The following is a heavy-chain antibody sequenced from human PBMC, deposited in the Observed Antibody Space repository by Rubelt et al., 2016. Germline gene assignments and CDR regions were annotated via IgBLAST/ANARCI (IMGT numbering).Heavy chain of an antibody. D-gene: IGHD3-10*01. CDR1: GYTFTSYG. Sequence: QVQLVQSGAEVKKPGASVKVSCKASGYTFTSYGISWVRQAPGQGLEWMGWISAYNGNTNYAQKHQGRGTVTTDNTTGTAYRELRSRRSDDTAVYYCARDPLPVRGVIMTPTHWGQGTLVTVSS. J-gene: IGHJ4*02. CDR2: ISAYNGNT. V-gene: IGHV1-18*01. CDR3: ARDPLPVRGVIMTPTH.